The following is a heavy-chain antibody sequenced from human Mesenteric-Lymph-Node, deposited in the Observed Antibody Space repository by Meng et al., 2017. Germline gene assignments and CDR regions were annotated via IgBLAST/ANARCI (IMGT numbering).Heavy chain of an antibody. J-gene: IGHJ4*02. CDR1: GFTFSNAW. CDR2: IWYDGSNK. V-gene: IGHV3-33*08. D-gene: IGHD3-3*01. CDR3: ATMEWFQFPPY. Sequence: GESLKISCAASGFTFSNAWMSWVRQAPGKGLEWVAVIWYDGSNKYYADSVKGRFTISRDNSENTVSLQMNSLREEDTGVYYCATMEWFQFPPYWGQGTLVTVSS.